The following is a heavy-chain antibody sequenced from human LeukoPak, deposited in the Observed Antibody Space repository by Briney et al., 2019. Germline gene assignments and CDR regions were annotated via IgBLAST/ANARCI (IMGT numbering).Heavy chain of an antibody. CDR1: GGSISSGSYY. D-gene: IGHD1-26*01. Sequence: PSETLSLTCTVSGGSISSGSYYWSWIRQPAGKGLEWIGRIYTSGSTSYNPSLKSRVTISVDTSKNQFSLKLSSVTAADTAVYYCARDSPTTSFDYWGQGTLVTVSS. CDR2: IYTSGST. J-gene: IGHJ4*02. CDR3: ARDSPTTSFDY. V-gene: IGHV4-61*02.